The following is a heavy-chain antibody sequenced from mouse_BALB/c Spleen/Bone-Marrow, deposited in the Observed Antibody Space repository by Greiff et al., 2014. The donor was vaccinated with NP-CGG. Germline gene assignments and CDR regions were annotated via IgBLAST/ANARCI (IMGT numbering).Heavy chain of an antibody. J-gene: IGHJ3*01. CDR1: GYTFTSYT. Sequence: QVQLQQSAAELARPGASVKMSCKASGYTFTSYTMHWVKQRPGQGLEWIGYINPSSGYTEYNQKFKDKTTLTADKSSSTAYMQLSSLTSEDSAVYYCARKGRLPFAYWGQGTLVTVSA. D-gene: IGHD1-2*01. V-gene: IGHV1-4*02. CDR3: ARKGRLPFAY. CDR2: INPSSGYT.